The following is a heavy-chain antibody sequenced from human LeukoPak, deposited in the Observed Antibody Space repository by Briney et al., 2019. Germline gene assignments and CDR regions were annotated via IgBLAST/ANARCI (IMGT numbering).Heavy chain of an antibody. CDR1: GYTFTGYY. D-gene: IGHD3-9*01. V-gene: IGHV1-2*02. CDR3: ARDPNYDILTGYSQT. CDR2: INPNSGVT. J-gene: IGHJ5*02. Sequence: GASVKGSCKASGYTFTGYYMHWVRQATGQGLEWMGWINPNSGVTNYAQKFQGRVTMTRDTSISTAYMELSRLRSDDTAVYYCARDPNYDILTGYSQTWGQGTLLTVSS.